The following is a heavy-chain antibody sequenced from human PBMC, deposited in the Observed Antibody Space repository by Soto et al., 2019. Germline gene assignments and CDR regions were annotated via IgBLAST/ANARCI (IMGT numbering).Heavy chain of an antibody. CDR2: ISYDGSNK. CDR3: ARGRESYGQPLYYYMDV. CDR1: GFTFSSYG. Sequence: PGGSLRLSCAASGFTFSSYGMHWVRQAPGKGLEWVAVISYDGSNKYYADSVKGRFTISRDNSKNTLYLQMNSLRAEDTAVYYCARGRESYGQPLYYYMDVWGKGTTVTVSS. J-gene: IGHJ6*03. V-gene: IGHV3-30*03. D-gene: IGHD3-16*01.